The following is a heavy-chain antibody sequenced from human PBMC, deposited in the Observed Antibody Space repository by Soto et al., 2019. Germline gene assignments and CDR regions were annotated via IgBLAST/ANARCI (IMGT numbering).Heavy chain of an antibody. CDR1: GFTFSSYG. CDR3: AKVKGYELRNYYGMDV. J-gene: IGHJ6*02. Sequence: GGSLRLSCAASGFTFSSYGMHWVRQAPGKGLEWVAVISYDGSNKYYADSVKGRFTISRDNSKNTLYLQMNSLRAEDTAVYYCAKVKGYELRNYYGMDVWGQGTTVTV. V-gene: IGHV3-30*18. CDR2: ISYDGSNK. D-gene: IGHD1-7*01.